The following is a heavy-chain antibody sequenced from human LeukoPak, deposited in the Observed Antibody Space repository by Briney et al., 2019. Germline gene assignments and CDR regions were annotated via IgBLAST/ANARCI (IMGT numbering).Heavy chain of an antibody. CDR3: AREPPIATAGIVEGGYFDY. J-gene: IGHJ4*02. CDR1: GFTVNDNY. CDR2: ISTGGII. V-gene: IGHV3-66*01. D-gene: IGHD6-13*01. Sequence: GESLRLSCAASGFTVNDNYMHWVRQAPGKGLEWVSLISTGGIIHYAHSVKGRFTISRDNSKNTLYLQMNSLRAEDTAVYYCAREPPIATAGIVEGGYFDYWGQGTLVTVSS.